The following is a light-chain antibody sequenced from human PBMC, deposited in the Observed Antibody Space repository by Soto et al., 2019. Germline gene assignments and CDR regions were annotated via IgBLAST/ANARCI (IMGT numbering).Light chain of an antibody. CDR3: QQSYSTPYT. V-gene: IGKV1-39*01. CDR1: QSISSY. Sequence: DIQMTQSPSSLSASVGDRVTITCRASQSISSYLNWYQQKLGKAPKLLIYAASSLQSGVPSRFSGSGSGTDFTLTISSLQPEDFATYYCQQSYSTPYTVGQGTKLEIK. CDR2: AAS. J-gene: IGKJ2*01.